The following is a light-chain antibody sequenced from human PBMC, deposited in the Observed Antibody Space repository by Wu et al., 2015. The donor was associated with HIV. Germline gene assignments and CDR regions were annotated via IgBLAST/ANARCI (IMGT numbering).Light chain of an antibody. V-gene: IGKV1-8*01. J-gene: IGKJ1*01. CDR1: QGISSY. Sequence: AIRMTQSPSSLSASTGDRVTITCRASQGISSYLAWYQQKPGKAPKLLIYAASTLQSGVPSRFSGSGSGTDFTLTISCLQSEDFATYYCQKYNTAPWTFGQGTKVEMK. CDR3: QKYNTAPWT. CDR2: AAS.